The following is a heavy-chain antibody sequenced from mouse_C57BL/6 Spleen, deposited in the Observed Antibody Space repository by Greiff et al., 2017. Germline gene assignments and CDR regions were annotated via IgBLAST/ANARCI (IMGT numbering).Heavy chain of an antibody. Sequence: QVQLQQPGAELVQPGASVKMSCKASGFTFTSYWITWVKQRPGQGLEWIGDIYPGSGSTNYNEKFKSKATLTVDTSSSTAYMQLSSLTSEDSAVYYCARKGDGYYDYYAMDYWGQGNSVTVSS. D-gene: IGHD2-3*01. CDR1: GFTFTSYW. CDR2: IYPGSGST. V-gene: IGHV1-55*01. CDR3: ARKGDGYYDYYAMDY. J-gene: IGHJ4*01.